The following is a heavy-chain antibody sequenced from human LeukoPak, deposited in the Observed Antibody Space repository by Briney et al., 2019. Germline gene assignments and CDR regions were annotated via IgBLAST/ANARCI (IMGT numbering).Heavy chain of an antibody. Sequence: GGSLRLSCAASGFTFSDYGMHWVRQAPGKGLEWVALISYDGGNKFYADSVRDRFTISRDNSKNTLFLQMNSLRTEDTAMYYCAKVFEVRGARRPKDYWGQGTLVIVSS. CDR3: AKVFEVRGARRPKDY. V-gene: IGHV3-30*18. D-gene: IGHD3-10*01. CDR2: ISYDGGNK. CDR1: GFTFSDYG. J-gene: IGHJ4*02.